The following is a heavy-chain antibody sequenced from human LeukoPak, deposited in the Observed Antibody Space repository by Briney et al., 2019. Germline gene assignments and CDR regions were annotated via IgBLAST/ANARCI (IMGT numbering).Heavy chain of an antibody. CDR1: GGSISSSSYY. V-gene: IGHV4-39*07. J-gene: IGHJ4*02. D-gene: IGHD6-13*01. CDR3: ARDSGRLEDSSSWYDY. Sequence: SETLSLTCTVSGGSISSSSYYWGWIRQPPGKGLEWIGSIYYSGSTYYNPSLKSRVTISVDTSKNQFSLKLSSVTAADTAVYYCARDSGRLEDSSSWYDYWGQGTLVTVSS. CDR2: IYYSGST.